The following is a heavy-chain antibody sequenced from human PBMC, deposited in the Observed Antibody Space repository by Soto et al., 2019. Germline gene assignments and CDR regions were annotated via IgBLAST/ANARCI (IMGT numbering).Heavy chain of an antibody. CDR1: GGSVSSGSYY. V-gene: IGHV4-61*01. Sequence: QVQLQESGPGLVKPSETLSLTCTVSGGSVSSGSYYWSWIGQPPGKGLEWIGYIYYSGSTNYNHSLKSRGPIPVDTSKNQFSLKLSSVPAADTAVYYCARDSSYFDYWGQGTLVTVSS. D-gene: IGHD2-2*01. CDR2: IYYSGST. CDR3: ARDSSYFDY. J-gene: IGHJ4*02.